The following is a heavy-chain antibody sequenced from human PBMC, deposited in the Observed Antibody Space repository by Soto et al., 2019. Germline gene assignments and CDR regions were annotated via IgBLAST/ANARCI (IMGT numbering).Heavy chain of an antibody. CDR1: GGTISSYA. D-gene: IGHD1-26*01. CDR3: ARDGFDSGSYYFDY. V-gene: IGHV1-69*13. J-gene: IGHJ4*02. Sequence: SVTVSCKASGGTISSYAVSWVRQAPGQGLEWMGGIIPIFGTANYAQKFQGRVTITADESTSTAYMELSSLRSEDTAVYYCARDGFDSGSYYFDYWGQGTLVTVSS. CDR2: IIPIFGTA.